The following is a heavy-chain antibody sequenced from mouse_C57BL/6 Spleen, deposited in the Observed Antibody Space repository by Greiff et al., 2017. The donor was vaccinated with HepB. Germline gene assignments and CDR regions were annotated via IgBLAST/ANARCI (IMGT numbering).Heavy chain of an antibody. CDR1: GYTFTDYN. V-gene: IGHV1-18*01. D-gene: IGHD1-1*01. CDR3: ARNRGIYSFSPMDY. CDR2: INPNNGGT. J-gene: IGHJ4*01. Sequence: EVKLQESGPELVKPGASVKIPCKASGYTFTDYNMDWVKQSHGKSLEWIGDINPNNGGTIYNQKFKGKATLTVDKSSSTAYMELRSLTSEDTAVYYCARNRGIYSFSPMDYWGQGTSVTVSS.